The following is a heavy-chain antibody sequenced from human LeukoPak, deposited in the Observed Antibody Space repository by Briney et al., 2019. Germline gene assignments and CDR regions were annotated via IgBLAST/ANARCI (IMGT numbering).Heavy chain of an antibody. Sequence: GGSLRLSCAASGFTFSSYGMHWVRQAPGKGLEWVAVISYDGSNKYYADSVKGRFTISRDNSKNTLYLQMNSLRAEDTAVYYCAKGRSADILTGLYFDYWGQGTLVTVSS. CDR2: ISYDGSNK. J-gene: IGHJ4*02. V-gene: IGHV3-30*18. D-gene: IGHD3-9*01. CDR3: AKGRSADILTGLYFDY. CDR1: GFTFSSYG.